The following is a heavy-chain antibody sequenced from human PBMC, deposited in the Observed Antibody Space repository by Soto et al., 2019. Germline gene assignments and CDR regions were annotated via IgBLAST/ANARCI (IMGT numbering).Heavy chain of an antibody. J-gene: IGHJ4*02. D-gene: IGHD4-17*01. CDR3: ARSRLAIFATTGEVAV. CDR2: IFYTESS. Sequence: QVQLQESGPGLVKPSETLSLTCTVSGGSVTSNSYHWGCVRQPPGKGLEWIGSIFYTESSFYNPSVNSRVTVSVETSKQRFSLTLGSVAASDTAVYFCARSRLAIFATTGEVAVGGQGPVMTVSS. CDR1: GGSVTSNSYH. V-gene: IGHV4-39*01.